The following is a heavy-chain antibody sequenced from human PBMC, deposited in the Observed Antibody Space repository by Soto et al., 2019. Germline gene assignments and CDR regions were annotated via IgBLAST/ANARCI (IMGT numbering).Heavy chain of an antibody. V-gene: IGHV3-20*04. D-gene: IGHD3-22*01. CDR2: INWNGGST. CDR3: ARITYYYDSSGYLYFDY. CDR1: GFTFDDYG. Sequence: EVQLVESGGGVVRPGGSLRLSCAASGFTFDDYGMSWVRQAPGKGLEWVSGINWNGGSTGYADSVKGRFTIPRDNAKNSLYLQMNSLRAEDTALYYCARITYYYDSSGYLYFDYWVQGTLVTVSS. J-gene: IGHJ4*02.